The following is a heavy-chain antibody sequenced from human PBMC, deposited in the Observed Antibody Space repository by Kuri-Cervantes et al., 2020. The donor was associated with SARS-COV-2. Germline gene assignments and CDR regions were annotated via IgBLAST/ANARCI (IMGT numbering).Heavy chain of an antibody. Sequence: SETLSLTCTVSGGSFSSYYWSWIRQPPGKGLEWIGSIYYSGSTYYNPSLKSRVTISVETSKNQFSLKLSSVTAADTGVYYCARHPEGDYYYGMDVWAKGPRSPSP. J-gene: IGHJ6*02. V-gene: IGHV4-39*01. D-gene: IGHD1-14*01. CDR2: IYYSGST. CDR1: GGSFSSYY. CDR3: ARHPEGDYYYGMDV.